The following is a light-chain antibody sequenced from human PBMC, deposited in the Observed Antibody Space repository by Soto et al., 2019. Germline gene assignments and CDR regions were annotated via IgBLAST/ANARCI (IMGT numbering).Light chain of an antibody. CDR2: EGT. V-gene: IGLV2-23*01. CDR1: NNL. Sequence: ALTQPASVSGSPGQSITISCTGTNNLVSWYQQHPGKAPKVVVYEGTKRPSGVSNRFSGSNSGGTASLTISGLQAKDEASYFCCAYVGARSYVFGPGTKATVL. J-gene: IGLJ1*01. CDR3: CAYVGARSYV.